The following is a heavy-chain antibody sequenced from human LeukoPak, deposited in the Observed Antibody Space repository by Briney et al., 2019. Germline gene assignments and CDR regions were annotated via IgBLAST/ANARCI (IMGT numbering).Heavy chain of an antibody. V-gene: IGHV3-23*01. CDR3: AKRGSASSSTSCYRGIDY. J-gene: IGHJ4*02. Sequence: GGSLRLSCAGSGFTFSNHGMSWVRQAPGKGLEWVSCISGSGYNTYYADSVKGRFTISRDNSKNTLDLQMNSLRAEDTAVYYCAKRGSASSSTSCYRGIDYWGQGTLVTVSS. CDR2: ISGSGYNT. D-gene: IGHD2-2*01. CDR1: GFTFSNHG.